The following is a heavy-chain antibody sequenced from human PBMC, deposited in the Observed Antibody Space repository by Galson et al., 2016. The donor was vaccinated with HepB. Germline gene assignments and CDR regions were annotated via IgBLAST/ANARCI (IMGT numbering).Heavy chain of an antibody. CDR1: GFTFSTYA. D-gene: IGHD1-7*01. CDR3: AKDGAYNWNYGDFDY. CDR2: ISGSGGST. Sequence: SLRLSCAASGFTFSTYAMSWVRQAPGKGLEWVSAISGSGGSTYYADSVKGRFTISRDNSKNTLYLQMNSLRAEDTALYYCAKDGAYNWNYGDFDYWGQGTLVTVSS. J-gene: IGHJ4*02. V-gene: IGHV3-23*01.